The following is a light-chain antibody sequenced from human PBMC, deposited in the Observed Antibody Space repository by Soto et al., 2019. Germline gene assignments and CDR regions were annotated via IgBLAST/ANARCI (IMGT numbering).Light chain of an antibody. CDR2: GVS. CDR3: QQYGNSPLT. Sequence: EIVLTQSPDTLSLSPGQRATLSCRASQSVRSDYFAWYQQKPGQAPRVIIFGVSTRATDVPDRFSGSGSGTDFTLTISRLEPEDFALYYCQQYGNSPLTFGGGTKVDIK. J-gene: IGKJ4*01. CDR1: QSVRSDY. V-gene: IGKV3-20*01.